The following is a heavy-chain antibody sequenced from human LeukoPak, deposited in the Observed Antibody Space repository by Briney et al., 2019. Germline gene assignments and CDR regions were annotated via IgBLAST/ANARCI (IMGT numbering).Heavy chain of an antibody. J-gene: IGHJ4*02. D-gene: IGHD6-6*01. Sequence: GGSLRLSCAASGFTFSSYGMHWVRQAPGKGLEWVAVISYDGGNKYYADSVKGRFTISRDNSKNTLYLQMNSLRAEGTAVYYCAKGDSSSSLIYYFDYWGQGTLVTVSS. CDR3: AKGDSSSSLIYYFDY. V-gene: IGHV3-30*18. CDR2: ISYDGGNK. CDR1: GFTFSSYG.